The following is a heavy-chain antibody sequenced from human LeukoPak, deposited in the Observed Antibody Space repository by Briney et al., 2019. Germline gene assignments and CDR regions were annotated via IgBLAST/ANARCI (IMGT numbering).Heavy chain of an antibody. CDR3: ARDLWNFYDDSGYNRDFDS. CDR2: IGTYGGDT. Sequence: ASVKISCKATSRISWVRQAPGQGLEWMGWIGTYGGDTYYAQKFQGRITVTTDTSTSTVYMELRNLRSDDTAVYYCARDLWNFYDDSGYNRDFDSWGQGTLVTVSS. V-gene: IGHV1-18*01. J-gene: IGHJ5*01. D-gene: IGHD3-22*01. CDR1: TSR.